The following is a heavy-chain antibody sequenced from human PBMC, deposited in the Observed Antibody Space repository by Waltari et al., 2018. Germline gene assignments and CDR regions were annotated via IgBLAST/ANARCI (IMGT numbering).Heavy chain of an antibody. CDR2: INHSGST. J-gene: IGHJ4*02. V-gene: IGHV4-34*01. CDR1: GGSFSGYY. Sequence: QVQLQQWGAGLLKPSETLSLTCAIYGGSFSGYYWSWIRQPPGKGLDWIGEINHSGSTNYNPSLKSRVTISVDTSKNQFSLKLSSVTAADTAVYYCARARCSGGSCYLRTGVYFDYWGQGTLVTVSS. D-gene: IGHD2-15*01. CDR3: ARARCSGGSCYLRTGVYFDY.